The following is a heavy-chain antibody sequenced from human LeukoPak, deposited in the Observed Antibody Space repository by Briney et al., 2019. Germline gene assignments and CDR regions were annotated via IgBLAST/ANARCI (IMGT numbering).Heavy chain of an antibody. CDR3: VTVESGREAFDI. Sequence: GGSLRLSCAASGFTFSSYAMSWVRQAPGKGREWVSAISGSGGSTYYADSVKGRFTISRDNSKNTLYLQMSSLRAEDTAVYYCVTVESGREAFDIWGQGTMVTVSS. CDR2: ISGSGGST. V-gene: IGHV3-23*01. D-gene: IGHD1-26*01. J-gene: IGHJ3*02. CDR1: GFTFSSYA.